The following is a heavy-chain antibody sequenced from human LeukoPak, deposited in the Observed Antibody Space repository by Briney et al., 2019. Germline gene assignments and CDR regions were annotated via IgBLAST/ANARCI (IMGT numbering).Heavy chain of an antibody. V-gene: IGHV3-23*01. CDR2: ISGSGDRT. Sequence: PGGSLRLSCVTSGFTFSDYALSWVRQAPGKGLEWVAVISGSGDRTHYADSVMGRFTISRDNSKNTVYLQLNSLRTDDTAVYYCAKDPHIVVVTALFDYWGQGALVTVSS. D-gene: IGHD2-21*02. CDR1: GFTFSDYA. CDR3: AKDPHIVVVTALFDY. J-gene: IGHJ4*02.